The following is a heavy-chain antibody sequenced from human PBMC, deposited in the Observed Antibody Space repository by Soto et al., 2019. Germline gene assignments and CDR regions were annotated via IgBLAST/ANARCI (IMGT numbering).Heavy chain of an antibody. D-gene: IGHD4-17*01. V-gene: IGHV4-59*08. CDR1: GGSISSYY. Sequence: PSETLSLACTVSGGSISSYYWSWIRQPPGKGLEWIGYIYYSGSTNYSPSLMSRATISVDTSKNQFSLKLRSVTAADTAVYYCASHTPVTTTHFDYRGQGTPVTVSS. J-gene: IGHJ4*02. CDR2: IYYSGST. CDR3: ASHTPVTTTHFDY.